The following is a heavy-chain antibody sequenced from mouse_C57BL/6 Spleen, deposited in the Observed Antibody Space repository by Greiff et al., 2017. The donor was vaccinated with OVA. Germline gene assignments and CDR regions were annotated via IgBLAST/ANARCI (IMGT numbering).Heavy chain of an antibody. D-gene: IGHD2-5*01. CDR1: GYSITSGYY. Sequence: ESGPGLVKPSQSLSLTCSVTGYSITSGYYWNWIRQFPGNKLEWMGYISYDGSNNYNPSLKNRISITRDTSKNQFFLKLNSVTTEDTATYYCAREAYYSNYGFAYWGQGTLVTVSA. CDR2: ISYDGSN. V-gene: IGHV3-6*01. CDR3: AREAYYSNYGFAY. J-gene: IGHJ3*01.